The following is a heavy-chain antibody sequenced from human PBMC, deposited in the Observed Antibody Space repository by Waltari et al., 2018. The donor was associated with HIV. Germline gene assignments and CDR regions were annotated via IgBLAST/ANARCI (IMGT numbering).Heavy chain of an antibody. CDR2: VWFDENNK. CDR1: GFEFNTYN. CDR3: ARGTGPLSPLDL. Sequence: QEKLVESGGAVVQPGGSLRLSCVAPGFEFNTYNVHWVRQAPGKGLEWMAVVWFDENNKNYAESLKGRLAISRNNAKKTLYLQMNRLRLDDTAVYYCARGTGPLSPLDLWGQGTSVTVSS. V-gene: IGHV3-33*01. J-gene: IGHJ3*01.